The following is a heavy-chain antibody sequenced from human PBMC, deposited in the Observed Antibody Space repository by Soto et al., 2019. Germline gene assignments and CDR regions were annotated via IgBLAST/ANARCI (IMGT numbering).Heavy chain of an antibody. D-gene: IGHD5-12*01. J-gene: IGHJ4*02. CDR2: IEYSGST. CDR1: SGSVNIGGYY. V-gene: IGHV4-31*03. CDR3: ARVRSGYSGGRARHFDY. Sequence: SETRSLTCSLSSGSVNIGGYYWTWIRQHPGKGREWSGNIEYSGSTSYNPALKSRLTRSVGRSKNQFSQTLTSVTVADTAVYYFARVRSGYSGGRARHFDYWGQGALVTVSS.